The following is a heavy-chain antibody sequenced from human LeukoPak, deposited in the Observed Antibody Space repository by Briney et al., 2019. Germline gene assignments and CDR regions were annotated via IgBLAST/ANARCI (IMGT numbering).Heavy chain of an antibody. CDR2: IYHSGST. V-gene: IGHV4-38-2*02. D-gene: IGHD6-13*01. Sequence: SETLSLTCTVSGYSISSGYYWGWIRQPPGQGLEWIGSIYHSGSTYYNPSLKSRVTISVDTSKNQFSLKLSSVTAADTAVYYCASQLGIAAAGTRGGSPAGYFDYWGQGTLVTVSS. CDR1: GYSISSGYY. J-gene: IGHJ4*02. CDR3: ASQLGIAAAGTRGGSPAGYFDY.